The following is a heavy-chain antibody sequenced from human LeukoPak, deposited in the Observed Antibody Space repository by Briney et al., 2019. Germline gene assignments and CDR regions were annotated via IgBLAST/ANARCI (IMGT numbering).Heavy chain of an antibody. V-gene: IGHV1-18*01. CDR1: GYTFTSYV. CDR3: ARDRQNEFGVPSPYDY. J-gene: IGHJ4*02. Sequence: ASVKVSCKASGYTFTSYVISWVRQAPGQGLEWVAWISAYNGNTNYAQKLRGRVTMTTDTSTSTAYMELRSLRSDDTPGYYCARDRQNEFGVPSPYDYWGQGTLVTVSS. D-gene: IGHD3-3*01. CDR2: ISAYNGNT.